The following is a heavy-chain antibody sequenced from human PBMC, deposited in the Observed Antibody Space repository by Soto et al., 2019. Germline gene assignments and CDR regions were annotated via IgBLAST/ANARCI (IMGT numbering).Heavy chain of an antibody. J-gene: IGHJ6*02. Sequence: QVQLVQSGAEVKKPGSSVKVSCKASGGTFSSYAISWVRQAPGQGLEWMGGIIPISGTANYAQKFQGRVTITADDSTSTAYMDLSSLRSEDTAVYDCARSQGSSTSLEIYYYYYYGMDVWGQGTTVTVSS. CDR3: ARSQGSSTSLEIYYYYYYGMDV. V-gene: IGHV1-69*01. D-gene: IGHD2-2*01. CDR1: GGTFSSYA. CDR2: IIPISGTA.